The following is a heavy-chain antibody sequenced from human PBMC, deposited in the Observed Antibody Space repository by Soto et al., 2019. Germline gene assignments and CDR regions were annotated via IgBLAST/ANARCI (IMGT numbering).Heavy chain of an antibody. CDR3: ERYRGARYCES. CDR2: VFCGVA. Sequence: SETLSLTCSVSGSSMCSTYWSWIRQSPDKGLEWLGYVFCGVADYNPSLGGRVSMSVETSQSQFSLKLTSVTVADTAVHYCERYRGARYCESWGPGITVTVSS. CDR1: GSSMCSTY. V-gene: IGHV4-59*01. D-gene: IGHD3-22*01. J-gene: IGHJ4*02.